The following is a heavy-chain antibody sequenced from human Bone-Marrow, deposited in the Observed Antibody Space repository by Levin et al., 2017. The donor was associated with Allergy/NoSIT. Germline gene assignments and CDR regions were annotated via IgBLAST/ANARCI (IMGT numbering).Heavy chain of an antibody. Sequence: GGSLRLSCAASGFTFSSYGMHWVRQAPGKGLEWVAVISYDGSNKYYADSVKGRFTISRDNSKNTLYLQMNSLRAEDTAVYYCAKDRVTGDLWFGELGYYFDYWGQGTLVTVSS. V-gene: IGHV3-30*18. CDR3: AKDRVTGDLWFGELGYYFDY. CDR2: ISYDGSNK. D-gene: IGHD3-10*01. CDR1: GFTFSSYG. J-gene: IGHJ4*02.